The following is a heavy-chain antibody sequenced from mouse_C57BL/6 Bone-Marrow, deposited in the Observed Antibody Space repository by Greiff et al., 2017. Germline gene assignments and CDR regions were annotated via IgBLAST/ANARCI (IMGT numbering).Heavy chain of an antibody. CDR1: GYTFTSYW. J-gene: IGHJ4*01. CDR2: IDPSDSYT. CDR3: AREDYAMDY. Sequence: QVKLQQPGAELVMPGASVQLSCKASGYTFTSYWMHWVKQRPGQGLEWIGEIDPSDSYTNYNQKFKGKSTLTVDKYSSTAYMQLSSLTSEDSAVYYCAREDYAMDYWGQGASVTVSS. V-gene: IGHV1-69*01.